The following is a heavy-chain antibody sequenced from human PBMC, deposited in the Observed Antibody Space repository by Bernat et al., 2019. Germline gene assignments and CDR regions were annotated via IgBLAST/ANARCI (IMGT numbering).Heavy chain of an antibody. Sequence: EVQLVESGGGLVQLGGSLRLSCAASGFTFSSHSMNWVRQAPGKGLEWVSYISSSSSTRYCADSVKGRFTSSRDNDKNSRYLQMNSLRAEDTAVYYCARDFPTGYSGYDYYYYGMDFWGQGTTVTVSS. V-gene: IGHV3-48*01. CDR1: GFTFSSHS. CDR3: ARDFPTGYSGYDYYYYGMDF. J-gene: IGHJ6*02. D-gene: IGHD5-12*01. CDR2: ISSSSSTR.